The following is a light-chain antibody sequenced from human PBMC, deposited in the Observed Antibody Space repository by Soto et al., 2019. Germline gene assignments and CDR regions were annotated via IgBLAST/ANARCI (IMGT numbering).Light chain of an antibody. CDR1: QSISSW. CDR3: QQYNSYPWT. Sequence: DIQMTQSPSTLSASVGDRVTITCRASQSISSWLAWYQQKPEKAPKLLIYKASSLESGVLSRLSGSGSGTEFTLTISRLQPDDIATCFCQQYNSYPWTLGEGTKVEIK. J-gene: IGKJ1*01. V-gene: IGKV1-5*03. CDR2: KAS.